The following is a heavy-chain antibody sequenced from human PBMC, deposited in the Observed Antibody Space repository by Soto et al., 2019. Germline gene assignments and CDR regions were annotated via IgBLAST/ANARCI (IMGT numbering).Heavy chain of an antibody. Sequence: QVQLQESGPGLVKPSETLSLTCTVSGGSISSYYRSWILQPPGKGLEWIGYIYSSGSTNYNPSLKSRVTISVDTSKNQFSLKLSSVTAADTAVYYCARGDPLLWFGEKVYYGMDVWGHGTTVTVSS. J-gene: IGHJ6*02. V-gene: IGHV4-59*01. CDR3: ARGDPLLWFGEKVYYGMDV. CDR1: GGSISSYY. CDR2: IYSSGST. D-gene: IGHD3-10*01.